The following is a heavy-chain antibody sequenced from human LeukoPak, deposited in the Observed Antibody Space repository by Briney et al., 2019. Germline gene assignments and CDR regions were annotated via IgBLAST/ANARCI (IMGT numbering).Heavy chain of an antibody. CDR3: ARDEGSFSSISCYLFDY. CDR2: FNPSGGGA. V-gene: IGHV1-46*03. Sequence: APVKVSCKASGYTFTSYYIHWVRQAPGQGLEWMGIFNPSGGGASYPQKFQGRVTMTRDTSTSTVYMELSRLRSEDTAIYYCARDEGSFSSISCYLFDYWGQGTLVTVSS. J-gene: IGHJ4*02. CDR1: GYTFTSYY. D-gene: IGHD2-2*01.